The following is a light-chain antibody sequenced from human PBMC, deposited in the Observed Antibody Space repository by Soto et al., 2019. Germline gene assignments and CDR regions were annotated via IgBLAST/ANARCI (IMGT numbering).Light chain of an antibody. CDR3: SSYAGSNMVV. CDR1: SSDVGGYNY. J-gene: IGLJ2*01. V-gene: IGLV2-8*01. Sequence: QSALTQPPSASGSPGQSVTISCTGTSSDVGGYNYVSWYQQHPGKAPKLMIYEVSKRPSGVPDRFSGFKSGNTASLTVSGLQAEDEADYYCSSYAGSNMVVFGGGTKLTVL. CDR2: EVS.